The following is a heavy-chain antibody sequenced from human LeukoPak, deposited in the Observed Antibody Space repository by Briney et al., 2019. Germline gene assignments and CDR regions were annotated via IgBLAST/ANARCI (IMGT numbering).Heavy chain of an antibody. CDR1: GGSFSGYY. V-gene: IGHV4-34*01. CDR2: INHSGST. Sequence: PSETLSLTCAVYGGSFSGYYWSWIRQPPGKGLEWIGEINHSGSTNYNPSLKSRVTISVDTSKNQFSLKLSSVTAADTAVYYCARGDTMVRGVIISFDYWGQGTLVTASS. CDR3: ARGDTMVRGVIISFDY. D-gene: IGHD3-10*01. J-gene: IGHJ4*02.